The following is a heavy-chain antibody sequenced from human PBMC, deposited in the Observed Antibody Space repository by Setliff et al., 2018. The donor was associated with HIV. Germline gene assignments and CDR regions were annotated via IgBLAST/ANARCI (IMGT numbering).Heavy chain of an antibody. Sequence: PSETLSLTCTVSGDSISSISYYWAWIRQTPGKGLEWIGSISYSGNTYYNPPLKSRVTISVDTSKNQFSLKLTSVAAADTAIFYCARRDPQYNYGHFDYWSQGTLVTVSS. CDR3: ARRDPQYNYGHFDY. CDR1: GDSISSISYY. J-gene: IGHJ4*02. V-gene: IGHV4-39*01. CDR2: ISYSGNT. D-gene: IGHD5-18*01.